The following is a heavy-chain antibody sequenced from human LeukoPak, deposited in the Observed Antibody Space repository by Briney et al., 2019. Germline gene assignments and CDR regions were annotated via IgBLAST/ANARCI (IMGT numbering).Heavy chain of an antibody. J-gene: IGHJ6*02. CDR1: GFTFSSYW. CDR2: INSDGSST. D-gene: IGHD6-13*01. CDR3: ARDLRIAAAGTYYYYGMDV. Sequence: PGGSLRLSCAASGFTFSSYWMHWVRQAPGKGLVWVSRINSDGSSTSYADSVKGRFTISRDNAKNTLYLQMNSLRAEDAAVYYCARDLRIAAAGTYYYYGMDVWGQGTTVTVSS. V-gene: IGHV3-74*01.